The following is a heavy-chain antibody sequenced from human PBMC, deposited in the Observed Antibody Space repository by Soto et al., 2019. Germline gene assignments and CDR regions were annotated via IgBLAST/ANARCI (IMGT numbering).Heavy chain of an antibody. D-gene: IGHD3-22*01. J-gene: IGHJ5*02. CDR2: ISNDGSST. CDR1: GFTFSSYA. CDR3: VRDQDSRGYSVFNL. V-gene: IGHV3-74*01. Sequence: HPGGSLRLSCSASGFTFSSYAMHWVRQAPGKGLMYVSRISNDGSSTTYADSVKGRFTISRDNARNTLYLQMNSLRADDTAVYFCVRDQDSRGYSVFNLWGQGAQVTVSS.